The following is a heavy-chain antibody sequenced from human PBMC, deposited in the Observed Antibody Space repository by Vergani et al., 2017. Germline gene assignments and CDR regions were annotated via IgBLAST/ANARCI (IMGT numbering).Heavy chain of an antibody. CDR2: ISYDGSNK. D-gene: IGHD4-11*01. Sequence: QVQLVESGGGVVQPGRSLRLSCAASVFTFSSYGMHWVRQAPGKGLEWVAVISYDGSNKYYADSVKGRFTISRDNSKNTLYLQMNSLRAEDTALYHCARDQRDDDSNYGGRNWFDPWGQGTLVTVSS. J-gene: IGHJ5*02. V-gene: IGHV3-30*03. CDR1: VFTFSSYG. CDR3: ARDQRDDDSNYGGRNWFDP.